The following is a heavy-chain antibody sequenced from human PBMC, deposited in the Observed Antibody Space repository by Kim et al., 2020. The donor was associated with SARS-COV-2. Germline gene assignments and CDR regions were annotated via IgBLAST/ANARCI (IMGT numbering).Heavy chain of an antibody. Sequence: GGSLRLSCAASGFTFSSFAMSWVRQAPGKGLEWVSAISGSGGSTYYADSVKGRFTISRDNSKNTLYLQMNSLRAEDTAVYYCAKTWEYSGSWGYFHYWGQGALVTVS. CDR2: ISGSGGST. D-gene: IGHD6-13*01. V-gene: IGHV3-23*01. CDR3: AKTWEYSGSWGYFHY. CDR1: GFTFSSFA. J-gene: IGHJ4*02.